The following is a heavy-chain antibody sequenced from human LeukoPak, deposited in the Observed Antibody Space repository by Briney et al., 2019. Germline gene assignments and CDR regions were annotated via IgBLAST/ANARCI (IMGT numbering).Heavy chain of an antibody. V-gene: IGHV4-59*12. CDR1: GGSINDYY. CDR2: IYYSWCT. Sequence: NSSETLSLTCTVSGGSINDYYWSWIRQSPGKGLEWIGYIYYSWCTNYNTSLKSRVTISVATSKNQFSLNLTSVTAADTAVYYCARDPYYDILTGLPYYGMDVWGQGTTVTVSS. J-gene: IGHJ6*02. CDR3: ARDPYYDILTGLPYYGMDV. D-gene: IGHD3-9*01.